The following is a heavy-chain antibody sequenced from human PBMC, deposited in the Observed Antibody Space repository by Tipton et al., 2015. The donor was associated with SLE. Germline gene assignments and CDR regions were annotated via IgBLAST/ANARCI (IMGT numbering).Heavy chain of an antibody. CDR2: IYHSESP. V-gene: IGHV4-4*02. Sequence: TLSLTCAVSGGSIISSSWWSWVRQPPGKGLEWIGDIYHSESPNYNPSLKSRVTISIDKSKNQFSLKLTSVTAADTAVYYCARVQQYYDFWSGYRPYYYYYMDVWGKGTTVTVSS. J-gene: IGHJ6*03. CDR1: GGSIISSSW. CDR3: ARVQQYYDFWSGYRPYYYYYMDV. D-gene: IGHD3-3*01.